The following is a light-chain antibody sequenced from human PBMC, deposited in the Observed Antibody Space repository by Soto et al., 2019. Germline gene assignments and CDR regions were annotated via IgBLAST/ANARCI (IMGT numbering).Light chain of an antibody. V-gene: IGKV3-20*01. J-gene: IGKJ1*01. CDR1: QSVSSSS. CDR3: QQYGGSPRT. CDR2: DAS. Sequence: ELVLTQSPGTLSLSPGERATLSCRASQSVSSSSLAWYQQRRGQAPRLLIHDASSRATGIPDRFSGSGSGTDFTLTISRLEPEDFAVYYCQQYGGSPRTVGQGTKVDIK.